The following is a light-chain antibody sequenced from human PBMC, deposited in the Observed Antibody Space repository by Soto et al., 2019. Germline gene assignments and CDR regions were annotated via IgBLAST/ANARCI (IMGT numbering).Light chain of an antibody. Sequence: DIVMTQSPDSLAVSLGERATINCKSSQSVLYSSNNKNYLAWYQQKPGQPPKLLIYWASTRESGVPDRFSGSGSGTEFTLTISSLQAEDVAVYYCQQYYSPTWTFGQGTKVEIK. J-gene: IGKJ1*01. CDR2: WAS. V-gene: IGKV4-1*01. CDR1: QSVLYSSNNKNY. CDR3: QQYYSPTWT.